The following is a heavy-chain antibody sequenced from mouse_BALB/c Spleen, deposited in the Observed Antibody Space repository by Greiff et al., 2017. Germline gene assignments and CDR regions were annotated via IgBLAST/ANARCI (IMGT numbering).Heavy chain of an antibody. CDR3: ARSEGHYGSSYGFAY. CDR1: GYAFSSSW. V-gene: IGHV1-82*01. Sequence: QVQLKQSGPELVKPGASVKISCKASGYAFSSSWMNWVKQRPGQGLEWIGRIYPGDGDTNYNGKFKGKATLTADKSSSTAYMQLSSLTSVDSAVYFCARSEGHYGSSYGFAYWGQGTLVTVSA. J-gene: IGHJ3*01. D-gene: IGHD1-1*01. CDR2: IYPGDGDT.